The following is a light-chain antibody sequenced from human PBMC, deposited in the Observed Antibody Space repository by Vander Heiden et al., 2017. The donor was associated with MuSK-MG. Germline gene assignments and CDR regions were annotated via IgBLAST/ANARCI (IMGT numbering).Light chain of an antibody. J-gene: IGLJ3*02. CDR1: SGHSSYA. CDR3: QTWGTGFWV. CDR2: LNSDGSH. V-gene: IGLV4-69*01. Sequence: QLVLTHSPSASASLGASVKLTCTLSSGHSSYAIAWHQQQPEKGPRYLMTLNSDGSHSKGDAVPDRFSGSSSGAERYLTISSLQSEDEADYYCQTWGTGFWVFGGGTKLTVL.